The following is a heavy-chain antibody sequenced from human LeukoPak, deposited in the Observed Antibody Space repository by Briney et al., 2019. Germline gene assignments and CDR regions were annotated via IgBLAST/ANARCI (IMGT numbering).Heavy chain of an antibody. V-gene: IGHV4-59*01. Sequence: SETLSLTCTVSGVSISSYYWMWMRQPPGKELEWIGYIYSSGRTNYNPSHKSRVTMSVDTSKIQFSLKRSSVTAADTAVYYCARELYSDYVDYWGQGTLVTVSS. CDR2: IYSSGRT. CDR1: GVSISSYY. J-gene: IGHJ4*02. D-gene: IGHD4-11*01. CDR3: ARELYSDYVDY.